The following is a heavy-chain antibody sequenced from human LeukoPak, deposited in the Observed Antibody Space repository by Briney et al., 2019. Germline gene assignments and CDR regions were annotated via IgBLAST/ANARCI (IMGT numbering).Heavy chain of an antibody. CDR3: ARGGGFLPNNYYYYYYMDV. D-gene: IGHD2-15*01. V-gene: IGHV1-2*02. CDR1: GYTFTDYC. CDR2: INPDSGVT. Sequence: ASVKVSCKPTGYTFTDYCMHWVRQAPGQGLDWMGWINPDSGVTNYAQNFQGRVTMTRDTSISTACMELSRLRSDDTAVYYCARGGGFLPNNYYYYYYMDVWGKGTTVTVSS. J-gene: IGHJ6*03.